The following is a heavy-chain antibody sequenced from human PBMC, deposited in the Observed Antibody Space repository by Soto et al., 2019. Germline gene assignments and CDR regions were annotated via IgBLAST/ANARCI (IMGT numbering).Heavy chain of an antibody. CDR1: GGTFSSYA. Sequence: ASVKVSCKASGGTFSSYAISWVRQAPGQGLEWMGGIIPIFGTANYAQKFQGRVTITADESTSTAYMELSSLRSEDTAVYYCARAKRYSGSYFYYFDYWGQGTLVTVSS. J-gene: IGHJ4*02. CDR2: IIPIFGTA. D-gene: IGHD1-26*01. V-gene: IGHV1-69*13. CDR3: ARAKRYSGSYFYYFDY.